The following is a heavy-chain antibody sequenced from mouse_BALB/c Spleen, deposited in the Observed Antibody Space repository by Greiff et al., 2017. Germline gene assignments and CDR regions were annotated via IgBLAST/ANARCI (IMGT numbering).Heavy chain of an antibody. CDR2: IYPYNGGT. CDR1: GYTFTDYN. J-gene: IGHJ4*01. CDR3: ASLITFYAMDY. V-gene: IGHV1S29*02. Sequence: EVQLQQSGPELVKPGASVKISCKASGYTFTDYNMHWVKQSHGKSLEWIGYIYPYNGGTGYNQKFKSKATLTVDNSSSTAYMELRSLTSEDSAVYYCASLITFYAMDYWGQGTSVTVSS. D-gene: IGHD1-1*01.